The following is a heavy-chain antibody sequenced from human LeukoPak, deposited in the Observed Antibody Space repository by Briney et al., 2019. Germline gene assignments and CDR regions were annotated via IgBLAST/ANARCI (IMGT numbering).Heavy chain of an antibody. Sequence: PGGSLRLSCAASGFTVNNNFMGWVRQAAGRGLEWVSGIYADGSPYYADSVKGRFTLSRHDSENTLSLEMNSLRPEDTALYYCAKESSVSGWFIYWGQGTLVTVSS. V-gene: IGHV3-53*04. CDR2: IYADGSP. D-gene: IGHD6-19*01. CDR1: GFTVNNNF. J-gene: IGHJ4*02. CDR3: AKESSVSGWFIY.